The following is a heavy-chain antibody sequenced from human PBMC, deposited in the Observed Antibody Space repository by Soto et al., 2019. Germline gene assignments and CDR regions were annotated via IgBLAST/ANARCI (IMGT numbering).Heavy chain of an antibody. D-gene: IGHD5-18*01. CDR2: IYYSGSTY. CDR3: ARCLGLSLDY. J-gene: IGHJ4*02. CDR1: GGSISSGGYY. Sequence: QVQLQESGPGLVKPSQTLSLTCTVSGGSISSGGYYWSWIRQHPGKGLAWIGYIYYSGSTYYYNPSLNCCVIISVDTSKIQFSLQRRSVTAADTAVYYCARCLGLSLDYWGQGTLVTVSS. V-gene: IGHV4-31*03.